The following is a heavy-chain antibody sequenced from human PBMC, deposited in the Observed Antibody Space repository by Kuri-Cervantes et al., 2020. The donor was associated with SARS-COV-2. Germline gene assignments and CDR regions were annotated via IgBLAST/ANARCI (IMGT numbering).Heavy chain of an antibody. CDR2: INPSGGST. V-gene: IGHV1-46*01. Sequence: ASVKVSCKASGYTFTSYYMHWVRQAPGQGLEWMGIINPSGGSTSYAQKFQGRVTMTRDTSTSTVYMGLSSLRAEDTAVYYCARDSRYYDFWSGYGSTPHYYYYYYMDVWGKGTTVTVSS. J-gene: IGHJ6*03. CDR3: ARDSRYYDFWSGYGSTPHYYYYYYMDV. CDR1: GYTFTSYY. D-gene: IGHD3-3*01.